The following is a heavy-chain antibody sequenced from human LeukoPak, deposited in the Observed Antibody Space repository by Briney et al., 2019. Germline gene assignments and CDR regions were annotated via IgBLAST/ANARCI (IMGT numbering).Heavy chain of an antibody. J-gene: IGHJ4*02. CDR3: AKVIFGVVRYFDY. CDR1: GFNFSSYA. D-gene: IGHD3-3*01. Sequence: GGSLRLSCTASGFNFSSYAMSWFRQAPGKGREWVSAISGSGGSTYYADSVKGRFTISRDNSKNTLYVQMNSLRAEDTALYYCAKVIFGVVRYFDYWGQGTLVTVSS. V-gene: IGHV3-23*01. CDR2: ISGSGGST.